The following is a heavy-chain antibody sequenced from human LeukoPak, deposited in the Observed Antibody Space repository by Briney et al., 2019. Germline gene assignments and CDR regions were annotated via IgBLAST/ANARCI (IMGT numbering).Heavy chain of an antibody. CDR2: ISYGGTT. CDR1: GGSISPYY. Sequence: SETLSLTCTVSGGSISPYYWSWIRQPPGKGLEWIGYISYGGTTDYNPSLKSRLTILLDTSKNQFSLKLSSVTAADTAVYYCARSKTYRSTWNSDYWGQGTLVTVSS. J-gene: IGHJ4*02. CDR3: ARSKTYRSTWNSDY. V-gene: IGHV4-59*08. D-gene: IGHD6-13*01.